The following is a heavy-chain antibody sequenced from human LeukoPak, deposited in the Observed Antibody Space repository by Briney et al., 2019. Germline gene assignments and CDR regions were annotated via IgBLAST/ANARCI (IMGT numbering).Heavy chain of an antibody. CDR2: IRYDGSNK. Sequence: PGGSLRLSCAASGFTFSSYGMSWVRQAPGKGLEWVAFIRYDGSNKYYADSVKGRFTISRDNSKNTLYLQMNSLRAEDTAVYYCAKDRHPWYRTLYYFDYWGQGTLVTVSS. J-gene: IGHJ4*02. D-gene: IGHD1-1*01. CDR1: GFTFSSYG. CDR3: AKDRHPWYRTLYYFDY. V-gene: IGHV3-30*02.